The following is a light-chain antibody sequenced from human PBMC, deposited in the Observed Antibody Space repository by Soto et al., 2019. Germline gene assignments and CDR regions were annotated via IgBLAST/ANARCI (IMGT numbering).Light chain of an antibody. Sequence: EIVLTQSPGTLSLSPGERATLSCRASHNINSRYLAWYQQKPGQAPRLLIYGASSRATGIPDRFSGSGSGTDFTLTISRLEPEDFAVYYCQQYGSSPPYTFGQGTKLEIK. CDR1: HNINSRY. J-gene: IGKJ2*01. CDR2: GAS. CDR3: QQYGSSPPYT. V-gene: IGKV3-20*01.